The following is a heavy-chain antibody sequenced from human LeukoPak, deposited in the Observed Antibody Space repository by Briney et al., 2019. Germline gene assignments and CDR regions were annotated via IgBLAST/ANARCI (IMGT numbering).Heavy chain of an antibody. V-gene: IGHV3-30*04. CDR1: GFTFSSYA. CDR3: ARDKRDYGDYGY. Sequence: PGRSLRLSCAASGFTFSSYAMHWVRQAPGKGLEWVAVISYDGSNKYYADSVKGRFTISRDNSKNTLYLQMNSLRAEDTAVYSCARDKRDYGDYGYWGQGTLVTVSS. CDR2: ISYDGSNK. D-gene: IGHD4-17*01. J-gene: IGHJ4*02.